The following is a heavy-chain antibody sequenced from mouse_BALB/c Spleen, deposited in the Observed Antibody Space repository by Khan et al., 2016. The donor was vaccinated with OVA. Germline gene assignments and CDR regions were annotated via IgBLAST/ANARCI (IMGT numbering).Heavy chain of an antibody. Sequence: EVQLQESGPDLVKPSQSLSLTCTVTGFSITSGYSWHWIRQFPGNKLEWVGYINYGGNINYNPSLNSRISITRDTARNQFFLQLNSVTTEATATYYGARARRWFPYWGQGTLVTVSA. CDR3: ARARRWFPY. J-gene: IGHJ3*01. CDR1: GFSITSGYS. CDR2: INYGGNI. V-gene: IGHV3-1*02.